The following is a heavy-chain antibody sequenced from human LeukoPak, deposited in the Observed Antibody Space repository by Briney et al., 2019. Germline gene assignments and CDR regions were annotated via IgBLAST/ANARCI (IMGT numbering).Heavy chain of an antibody. Sequence: PGGSLRLSCAASGFTFSGYWIHWVRQAPGKGLVWVSRINSDGSTTSYADSVKGRLTISRDNAKNTLYLQMNSLRAEDTAVYYCARNPPDYGDSRGDYWGQGTLVTVSS. CDR1: GFTFSGYW. V-gene: IGHV3-74*01. J-gene: IGHJ4*02. D-gene: IGHD4-17*01. CDR3: ARNPPDYGDSRGDY. CDR2: INSDGSTT.